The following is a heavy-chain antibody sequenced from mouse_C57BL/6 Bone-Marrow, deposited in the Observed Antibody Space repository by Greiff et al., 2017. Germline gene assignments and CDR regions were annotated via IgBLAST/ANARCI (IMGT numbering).Heavy chain of an antibody. D-gene: IGHD1-1*01. CDR3: AKGGIITPWFAY. V-gene: IGHV1-59*01. CDR2: IDPSDSYT. J-gene: IGHJ3*01. CDR1: GYTFTSYW. Sequence: VKLVESGAELVRPGTSVKLSCKASGYTFTSYWMHWVKQRPGQGLEWIGVIDPSDSYTNYNQKFKGKATLTVDTSSSTAYMQLISLTSEDSAVYYCAKGGIITPWFAYWGQGTLVTGSA.